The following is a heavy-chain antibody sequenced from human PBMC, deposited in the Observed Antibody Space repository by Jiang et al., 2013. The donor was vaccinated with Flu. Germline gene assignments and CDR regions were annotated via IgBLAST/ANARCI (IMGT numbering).Heavy chain of an antibody. D-gene: IGHD3-22*01. CDR1: GYTFTSYY. V-gene: IGHV1-46*01. Sequence: CKASGYTFTSYYMHWVRQAPGQGLEWMGIINPSGGSTSYAQKFQGRVTMTRDTSTSTVYMELSSLRSEDTAVYYCAREYYYDSSGYYMNNWFDPWGQGTLVTVSS. J-gene: IGHJ5*02. CDR3: AREYYYDSSGYYMNNWFDP. CDR2: INPSGGST.